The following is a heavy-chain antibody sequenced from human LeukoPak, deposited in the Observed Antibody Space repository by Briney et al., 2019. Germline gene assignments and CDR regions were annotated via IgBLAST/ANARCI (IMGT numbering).Heavy chain of an antibody. CDR2: ISGSGSST. Sequence: GGSLRLSCAACGFTFSSYDMSWVRQAPGKGLEWVSAISGSGSSTYYADSVKGRFTISRDNSKNTLYLQMNSLRAEDTAVYYCAKSYYSSGWYQMYYFDYWGQGPLVTVSS. CDR3: AKSYYSSGWYQMYYFDY. V-gene: IGHV3-23*01. D-gene: IGHD6-19*01. J-gene: IGHJ4*02. CDR1: GFTFSSYD.